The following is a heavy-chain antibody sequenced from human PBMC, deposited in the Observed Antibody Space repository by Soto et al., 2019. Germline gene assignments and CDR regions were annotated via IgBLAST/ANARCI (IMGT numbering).Heavy chain of an antibody. D-gene: IGHD6-19*01. CDR3: AKDLPAYSSGWPSEFYGMDV. V-gene: IGHV3-30*18. CDR1: GFTFSSYG. CDR2: ISYDGSNK. J-gene: IGHJ6*02. Sequence: GGSLRLSCAASGFTFSSYGMHWVRQAPGKGLEWVAVISYDGSNKYYADSVKGRFTISRDNSKNTLYLQMNSLRAEDTAVYYCAKDLPAYSSGWPSEFYGMDVWGQGTTVTVSS.